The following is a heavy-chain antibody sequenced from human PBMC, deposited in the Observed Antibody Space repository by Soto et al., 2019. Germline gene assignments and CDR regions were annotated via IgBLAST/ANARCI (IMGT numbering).Heavy chain of an antibody. J-gene: IGHJ6*02. CDR2: ISSSGSTI. Sequence: GGSLRLSCAASGFTFSSYFMNWVRQAPGKGLEWVSYISSSGSTIYYADSVKGRFTISRDNAKNSLYLQMNSLRDEDTAVYYCARAKNYYYGMDVWGQGTTVTVSS. CDR3: ARAKNYYYGMDV. CDR1: GFTFSSYF. V-gene: IGHV3-48*02.